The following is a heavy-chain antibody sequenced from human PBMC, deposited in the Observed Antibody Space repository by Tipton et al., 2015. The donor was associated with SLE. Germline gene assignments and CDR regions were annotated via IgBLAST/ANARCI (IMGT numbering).Heavy chain of an antibody. CDR1: GFIFRDYD. J-gene: IGHJ6*02. Sequence: GSLRLSCVGSGFIFRDYDMDWVRQAPGKGLEWVSSISSSTSYIFYADSVKGRFTISRDNAENSLYLQMNSLRAEDAGVYYCARGDKRSGYYYYGMDVWGQGTTVTVSS. CDR3: ARGDKRSGYYYYGMDV. V-gene: IGHV3-21*03. CDR2: ISSSTSYI.